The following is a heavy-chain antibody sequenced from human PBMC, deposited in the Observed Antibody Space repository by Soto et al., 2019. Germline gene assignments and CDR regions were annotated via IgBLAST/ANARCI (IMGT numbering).Heavy chain of an antibody. CDR3: ASSGLKKGTIFGVVSYYYGMDV. CDR1: GYTFTSYG. V-gene: IGHV1-18*04. Sequence: ASVKVSFKASGYTFTSYGISWVRQAPGQGLEWMGWISAYNGNTNYAQKLQGRVTMTTDTSTSTAYMELRSLRSDDTAVYYCASSGLKKGTIFGVVSYYYGMDVWGQGTTVTVS. D-gene: IGHD3-3*01. CDR2: ISAYNGNT. J-gene: IGHJ6*02.